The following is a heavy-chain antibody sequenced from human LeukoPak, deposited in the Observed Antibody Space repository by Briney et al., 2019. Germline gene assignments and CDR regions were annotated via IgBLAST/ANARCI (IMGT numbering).Heavy chain of an antibody. CDR2: IYYSGST. J-gene: IGHJ4*02. V-gene: IGHV4-59*01. Sequence: SETLSLTCNVSGGSISSYYWNWIRQPAGEGLEWIGYIYYSGSTNCNPSLKSRLTISVDTPNNQFSLKLSSVTAADTAVYYCASTSGYCGGGNCYSAFDYWGQGTLVTVSS. CDR3: ASTSGYCGGGNCYSAFDY. CDR1: GGSISSYY. D-gene: IGHD2-15*01.